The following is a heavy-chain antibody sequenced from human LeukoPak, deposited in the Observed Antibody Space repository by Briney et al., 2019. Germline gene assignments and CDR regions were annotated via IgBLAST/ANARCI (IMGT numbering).Heavy chain of an antibody. CDR3: AKDGEIWFGQNELDY. CDR2: ISWNSGSI. V-gene: IGHV3-9*01. CDR1: GFTFDDYA. D-gene: IGHD3-10*01. Sequence: GRSLRLSCAASGFTFDDYAMHWVRQAPGKGLEWVSGISWNSGSIGYADSVKGRFTISRDNAKNSLYLQMNSLRAEDTAVYYCAKDGEIWFGQNELDYWGQGTLVTVSS. J-gene: IGHJ4*02.